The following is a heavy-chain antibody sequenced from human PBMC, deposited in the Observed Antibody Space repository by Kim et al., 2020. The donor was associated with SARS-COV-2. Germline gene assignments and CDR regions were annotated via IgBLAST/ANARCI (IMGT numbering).Heavy chain of an antibody. D-gene: IGHD4-17*01. CDR3: ARLGGVYDYGDYRIDY. J-gene: IGHJ4*02. CDR1: GGSISSSSYY. CDR2: IYYSGST. Sequence: SETLSLTCTVSGGSISSSSYYWGWIRQPPGKGLEWIGSIYYSGSTYYNPSLKSRVTISVDTSKNQFSLKLSSVTAADTAVYYCARLGGVYDYGDYRIDYWGQGTLVTVSS. V-gene: IGHV4-39*01.